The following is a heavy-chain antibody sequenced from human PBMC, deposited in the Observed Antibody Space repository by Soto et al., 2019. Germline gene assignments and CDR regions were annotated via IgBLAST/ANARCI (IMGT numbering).Heavy chain of an antibody. D-gene: IGHD3-16*01. CDR1: GDNVSSNSAA. J-gene: IGHJ4*02. CDR3: ARDYYGSGGYFDC. V-gene: IGHV6-1*01. Sequence: SQTLSLTCAISGDNVSSNSAAWNWIRQSPSRGLEWLGRTYYRSKWNTDYAVSVNSRITISPDTSKTQFSLQLKSVTPEDTGVYYCARDYYGSGGYFDCWGQGNLVTVSS. CDR2: TYYRSKWNT.